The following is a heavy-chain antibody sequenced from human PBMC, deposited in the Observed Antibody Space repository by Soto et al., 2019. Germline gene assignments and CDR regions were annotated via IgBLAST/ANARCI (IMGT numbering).Heavy chain of an antibody. V-gene: IGHV1-69*01. J-gene: IGHJ4*02. CDR3: ARDGGRHSGGIDY. Sequence: QVQVVQSGAEGKKPGSSVKGSCKASGGTFSSYSIKWGRQAPRQGLEWMGEIIPIFGTANYAQKFQGRVTITADESTSTAYMELSSLRSEDTAVYYCARDGGRHSGGIDYWGQGTLVTVSS. CDR1: GGTFSSYS. D-gene: IGHD1-26*01. CDR2: IIPIFGTA.